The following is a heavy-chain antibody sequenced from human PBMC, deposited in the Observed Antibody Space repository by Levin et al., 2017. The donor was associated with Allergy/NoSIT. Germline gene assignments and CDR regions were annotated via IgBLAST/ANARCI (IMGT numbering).Heavy chain of an antibody. CDR1: GFTFSTYS. CDR2: ISSTGSIK. Sequence: RGESLKISCAASGFTFSTYSINWVRQAPGKGLEWVSYISSTGSIKHYADSVKGRFAISRDNAKNSLFLQMNSLRAEDTAVYFCVRGYGSGTSDYFDYWGQGTLVTVSS. CDR3: VRGYGSGTSDYFDY. V-gene: IGHV3-48*01. D-gene: IGHD3-10*01. J-gene: IGHJ4*02.